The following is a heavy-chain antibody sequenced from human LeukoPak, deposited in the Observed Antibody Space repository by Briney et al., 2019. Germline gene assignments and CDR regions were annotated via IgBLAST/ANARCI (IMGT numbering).Heavy chain of an antibody. V-gene: IGHV3-30*02. D-gene: IGHD3-22*01. CDR3: AKDQDYYGSSGYPDY. CDR2: IRYDGSNK. Sequence: GGSLRLSCAASGFTFSSYGMHWVRQAPGKGLEWVAFIRYDGSNKYYADSVKGRFTISRDNSKNTLYLQMNSLRAEDTAVYYCAKDQDYYGSSGYPDYWGQGTLVTVSS. J-gene: IGHJ4*02. CDR1: GFTFSSYG.